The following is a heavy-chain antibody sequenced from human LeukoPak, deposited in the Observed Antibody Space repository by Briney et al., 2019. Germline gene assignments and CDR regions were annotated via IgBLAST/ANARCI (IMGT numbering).Heavy chain of an antibody. CDR1: GGSFSGYY. V-gene: IGHV4-34*01. D-gene: IGHD6-13*01. J-gene: IGHJ6*04. Sequence: SETLSLTCAVYGGSFSGYYWSWIRQPPGKGLEWIGEINHSGSTNYNPSLKSRVTISVDTSKNQFSLKLSSVTAADTAVYYCARGVLHGRPTSPDVWGKGTTVTVSS. CDR3: ARGVLHGRPTSPDV. CDR2: INHSGST.